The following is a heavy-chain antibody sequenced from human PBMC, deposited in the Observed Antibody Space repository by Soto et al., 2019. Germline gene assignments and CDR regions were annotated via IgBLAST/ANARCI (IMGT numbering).Heavy chain of an antibody. Sequence: PGGSLRLSCAASGFTFRDFAMSWVRQAPGRGLEWVSTISALVSTEFYADSVRGRFTISRDNSDNTLYLQMNSQRSEDTAVYYCASPVRTLSGSYHYYYYGMDVWGQGTTVTVSS. CDR2: ISALVSTE. J-gene: IGHJ6*02. CDR3: ASPVRTLSGSYHYYYYGMDV. CDR1: GFTFRDFA. D-gene: IGHD3-10*01. V-gene: IGHV3-23*01.